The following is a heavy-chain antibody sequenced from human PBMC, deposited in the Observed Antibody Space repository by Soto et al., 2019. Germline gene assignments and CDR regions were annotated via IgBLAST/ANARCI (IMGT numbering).Heavy chain of an antibody. Sequence: QVQLVQSGAEVKKPGSSVKVSCKASGGTFSSYAISWVRQAPGQGLEWMGGISPIFSTANYAQKFQGRVTIAADESTSSAYMELSSLRSDDTAVYYCASPAAGTGSYYYGMDVWGQGTTVTVSS. CDR3: ASPAAGTGSYYYGMDV. J-gene: IGHJ6*02. D-gene: IGHD6-13*01. CDR2: ISPIFSTA. CDR1: GGTFSSYA. V-gene: IGHV1-69*12.